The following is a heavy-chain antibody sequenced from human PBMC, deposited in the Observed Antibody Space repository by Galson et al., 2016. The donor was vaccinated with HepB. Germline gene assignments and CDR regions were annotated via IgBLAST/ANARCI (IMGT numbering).Heavy chain of an antibody. Sequence: SETLSLTCTVSGASISSYYWNWIRRPPGKGLEWIGYIYHGGGSGGTSYNPSLKSRVTISVDTSKNQLSLKLTFVTAADTAMYFCARDANRGAFGYGMDVWGQGTTVTVSS. D-gene: IGHD3-10*01. CDR2: IYHGGGSGGT. CDR3: ARDANRGAFGYGMDV. J-gene: IGHJ6*02. CDR1: GASISSYY. V-gene: IGHV4-59*01.